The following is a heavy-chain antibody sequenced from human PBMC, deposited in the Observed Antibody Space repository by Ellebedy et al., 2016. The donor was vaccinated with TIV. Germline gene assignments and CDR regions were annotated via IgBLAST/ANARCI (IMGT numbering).Heavy chain of an antibody. CDR3: AREHRGFSAYDLGAFDL. J-gene: IGHJ3*01. Sequence: SETLSLXXSVSGYSIRSGYYWGWIRQPPGKGLEWIGNIYHSGSTYYNPSLRSRLTLSLDTSKNHLSLRLSSVTAADTAVYYCAREHRGFSAYDLGAFDLWGQGTMVTVSS. CDR1: GYSIRSGYY. D-gene: IGHD5-12*01. V-gene: IGHV4-38-2*02. CDR2: IYHSGST.